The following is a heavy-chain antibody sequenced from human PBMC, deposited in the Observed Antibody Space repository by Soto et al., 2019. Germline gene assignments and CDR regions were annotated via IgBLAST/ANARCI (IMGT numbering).Heavy chain of an antibody. V-gene: IGHV3-23*01. CDR2: IRGGGDTT. Sequence: EVQLLESGGGLVQPGGSLRLSCAASGFTFNNYAMTWVRQAPGKGREWVSAIRGGGDTTSYADSVKGRFTVSRDGSKNTLYLQMSSLRAEDTALYYCAKGRGGSGSLTPRVDFWGQGTLVTVSS. J-gene: IGHJ4*02. D-gene: IGHD3-10*01. CDR3: AKGRGGSGSLTPRVDF. CDR1: GFTFNNYA.